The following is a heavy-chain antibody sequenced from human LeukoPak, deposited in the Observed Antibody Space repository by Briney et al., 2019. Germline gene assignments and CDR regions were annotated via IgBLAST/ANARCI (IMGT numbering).Heavy chain of an antibody. Sequence: GGSLRLSCAASGFTFSSYSMNWVRQAPGKGLEWVSSISSSSSYIYYADSVKGRFTISRDNAKNSLYLQMNSLKTEDTAVYYCTGRELQYDTHLVYWGQGTRVTVSS. CDR1: GFTFSSYS. V-gene: IGHV3-21*03. CDR3: TGRELQYDTHLVY. CDR2: ISSSSSYI. D-gene: IGHD4-11*01. J-gene: IGHJ4*02.